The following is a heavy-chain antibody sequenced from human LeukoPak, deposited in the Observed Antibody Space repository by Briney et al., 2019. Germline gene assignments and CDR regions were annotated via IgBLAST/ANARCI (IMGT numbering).Heavy chain of an antibody. J-gene: IGHJ5*02. Sequence: SETLSLTCAVYGGSFSGYYWSWIRQPPGKGLEWIGEINHSGSTNYNPSLKSRVTISVDTSKNQFSLKLSSVTAADTAVYYCARPLGAARYNWFDPWGQGTLVTVPS. V-gene: IGHV4-34*01. D-gene: IGHD1-26*01. CDR2: INHSGST. CDR3: ARPLGAARYNWFDP. CDR1: GGSFSGYY.